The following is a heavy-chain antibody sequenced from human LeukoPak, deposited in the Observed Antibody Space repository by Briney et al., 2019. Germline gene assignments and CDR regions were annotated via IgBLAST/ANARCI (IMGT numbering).Heavy chain of an antibody. Sequence: STSSYYWGWVRQTPGKGLEWVAATSSSDAGTYHADSVKGRFTISRDNSKNTLYLQMNSLRAEGTAVYYCAKIPPAVFSSGNDYWGQGTLVTVSS. CDR2: TSSSDAGT. D-gene: IGHD6-19*01. J-gene: IGHJ4*02. CDR3: AKIPPAVFSSGNDY. V-gene: IGHV3-23*01. CDR1: STSSYY.